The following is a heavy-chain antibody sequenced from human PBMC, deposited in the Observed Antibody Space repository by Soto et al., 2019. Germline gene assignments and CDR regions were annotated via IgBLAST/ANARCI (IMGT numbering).Heavy chain of an antibody. D-gene: IGHD3-3*01. J-gene: IGHJ6*02. V-gene: IGHV4-34*01. CDR1: GGSFSGYY. CDR3: ARGSNLHYDFGSGHSSYGRDV. CDR2: INHSGST. Sequence: SETLSLTCAVYGGSFSGYYWSWIRQPPGKGLEWIGEINHSGSTNYNPSIKSRVAISVDTSKNQFSLKLSSVTAADTAVYYCARGSNLHYDFGSGHSSYGRDVWGQGTTVTVSS.